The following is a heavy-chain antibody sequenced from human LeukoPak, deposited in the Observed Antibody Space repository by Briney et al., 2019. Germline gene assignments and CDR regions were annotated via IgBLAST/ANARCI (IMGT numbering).Heavy chain of an antibody. CDR3: ARDGPMVYYYYYMDV. D-gene: IGHD4/OR15-4a*01. CDR1: GGSISSYY. CDR2: IYTSGST. V-gene: IGHV4-4*07. Sequence: PSETLSLTCTVSGGSISSYYGSWIRQPAGKGLEWIGRIYTSGSTNYNPSLKSRVTMSVDTSKNQFPLKLSSVTAADTAVYYCARDGPMVYYYYYMDVWGKGTTVTVSS. J-gene: IGHJ6*03.